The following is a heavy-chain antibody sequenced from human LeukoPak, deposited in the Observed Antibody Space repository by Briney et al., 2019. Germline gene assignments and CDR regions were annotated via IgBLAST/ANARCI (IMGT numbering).Heavy chain of an antibody. J-gene: IGHJ6*03. Sequence: SEPLSLTCAVYGGSFSGYYWSWIRQPPGKGLEWIGEINHSGSTNYNPPLKSRVTISVDTSKSQFSLKLSSVTAADTAVYYCARWLVERAPYSSSWYGYYYYMDVWGKGTTVTVSS. CDR3: ARWLVERAPYSSSWYGYYYYMDV. V-gene: IGHV4-34*01. D-gene: IGHD6-13*01. CDR1: GGSFSGYY. CDR2: INHSGST.